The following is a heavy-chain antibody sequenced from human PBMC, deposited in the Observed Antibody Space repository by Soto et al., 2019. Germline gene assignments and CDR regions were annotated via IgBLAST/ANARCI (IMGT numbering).Heavy chain of an antibody. D-gene: IGHD4-17*01. CDR3: AKSWLTTVTSDGYGMDV. J-gene: IGHJ6*02. V-gene: IGHV3-30*18. CDR2: VSNDGTNK. CDR1: GFTFSTYG. Sequence: PVGSLALSCAASGFTFSTYGMHWVRQAPGKGLEWVAVVSNDGTNKYYADFVKGRFTISRDNSKNTLSLQLNSLRPEDTAVYYCAKSWLTTVTSDGYGMDVWGQGITVTVSS.